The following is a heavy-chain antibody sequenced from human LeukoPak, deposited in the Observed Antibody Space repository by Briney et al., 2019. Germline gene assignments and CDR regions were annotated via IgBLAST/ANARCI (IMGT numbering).Heavy chain of an antibody. J-gene: IGHJ4*02. CDR2: ISSSGSTI. V-gene: IGHV3-48*03. CDR1: GFTFSSYE. D-gene: IGHD6-19*01. CDR3: ARVQWLGTGKDY. Sequence: PGGSLRLSCAASGFTFSSYEMNWVRQAPGKGLEWVSYISSSGSTIYYADSVKGRFTISRDNAKNSLYLQMNSLRAEDTAVYYCARVQWLGTGKDYWGQGTLVTVSS.